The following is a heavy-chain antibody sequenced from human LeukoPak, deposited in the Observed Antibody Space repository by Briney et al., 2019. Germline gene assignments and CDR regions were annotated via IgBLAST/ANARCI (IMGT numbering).Heavy chain of an antibody. CDR1: GFTFSNYW. CDR3: ARDLMVGRSYYYYYYMDV. CDR2: INSDGSST. J-gene: IGHJ6*03. D-gene: IGHD5-18*01. V-gene: IGHV3-74*01. Sequence: GGSLRLSCAASGFTFSNYWMHWVRQAPGKGLVWVSRINSDGSSTSYADSVKGRFTISRDNAKNSLYLQMNSLRAEDTAVYYCARDLMVGRSYYYYYYMDVWGKGTTVTISS.